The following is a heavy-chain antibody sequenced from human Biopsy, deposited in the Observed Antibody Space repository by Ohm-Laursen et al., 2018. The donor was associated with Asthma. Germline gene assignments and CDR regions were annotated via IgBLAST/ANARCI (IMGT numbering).Heavy chain of an antibody. Sequence: SLRLSCTASRFTYEMHWGRQAPGKGLEGVAVISYDGSSIYYADSVKGRFTISRDNSKNTLSLQMNSLTAEDTAVYYCAREGVAGTHIEDWGQGTLVTVSS. CDR1: RFTYE. V-gene: IGHV3-30-3*01. D-gene: IGHD6-19*01. J-gene: IGHJ4*02. CDR3: AREGVAGTHIED. CDR2: ISYDGSSI.